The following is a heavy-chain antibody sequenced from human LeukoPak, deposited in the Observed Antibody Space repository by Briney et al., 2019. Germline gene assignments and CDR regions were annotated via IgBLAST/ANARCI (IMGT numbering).Heavy chain of an antibody. CDR3: ARRSSSWYSKIDS. CDR1: GGSVSSGGYY. D-gene: IGHD6-13*01. Sequence: SETLSLTCTVSGGSVSSGGYYWSWIRQPPGKGLEWIGYIYYSGSTNYNPSLKSRVTISVDTSKNQFSLKLSSVTAADTAVYYCARRSSSWYSKIDSWGQGTLVTVSS. J-gene: IGHJ4*02. V-gene: IGHV4-61*08. CDR2: IYYSGST.